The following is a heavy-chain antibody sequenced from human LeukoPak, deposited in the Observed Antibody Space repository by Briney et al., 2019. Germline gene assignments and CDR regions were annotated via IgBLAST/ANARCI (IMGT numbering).Heavy chain of an antibody. D-gene: IGHD2-15*01. CDR3: ALRGLYCSASTCGGALHI. J-gene: IGHJ3*02. V-gene: IGHV4-4*07. CDR2: IYTSGTT. Sequence: SETLSLTCTVSGGSISSYYWTWIRQPAGKGLEWIGRIYTSGTTNYNPSLKSRVTMSVDTSKGQLSLKLTSVTAADTVVYYCALRGLYCSASTCGGALHIWGQGTMVTVSS. CDR1: GGSISSYY.